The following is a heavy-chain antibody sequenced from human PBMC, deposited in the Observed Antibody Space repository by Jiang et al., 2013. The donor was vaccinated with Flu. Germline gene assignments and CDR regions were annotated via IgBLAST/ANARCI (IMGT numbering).Heavy chain of an antibody. CDR1: YW. CDR3: ARHNGASAHQRSLPGNNWFDP. V-gene: IGHV5-10-1*01. D-gene: IGHD2-8*01. Sequence: YWISWLRQMPGKGLEWMGRIDPADSYSNYSPSFQGHVNISVDRSISTAYLQWSSLEASDTAIYYCARHNGASAHQRSLPGNNWFDPWGQGTLVTVSS. J-gene: IGHJ5*02. CDR2: IDPADSYS.